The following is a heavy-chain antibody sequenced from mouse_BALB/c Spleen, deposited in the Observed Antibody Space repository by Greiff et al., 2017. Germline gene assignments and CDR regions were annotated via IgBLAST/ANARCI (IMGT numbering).Heavy chain of an antibody. CDR3: ALIPAHYYGSSYFDY. J-gene: IGHJ2*01. V-gene: IGHV14-3*02. D-gene: IGHD1-1*01. CDR2: IDPANGNT. Sequence: EVNVVESGAELVKPGASVKLSCTASGFNIKDTYMHWVKQRPEQGLEWIGRIDPANGNTKYDPKFQGKATITADTSSNTAYLQLSSLTSEDTAVYYCALIPAHYYGSSYFDYWGQGTTLTVSS. CDR1: GFNIKDTY.